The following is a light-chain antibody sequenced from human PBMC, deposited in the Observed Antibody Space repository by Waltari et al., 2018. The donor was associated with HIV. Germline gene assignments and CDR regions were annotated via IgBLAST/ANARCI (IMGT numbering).Light chain of an antibody. CDR1: QKITGNY. CDR2: GAS. V-gene: IGKV3-20*01. Sequence: EIVLTQSPGTLSLSPGERATLSCRSSQKITGNYLAWYKQKPGQAPRLLIYGASNRATGIPDRFSGRGSGTDFTLIISRLEPEDFAVYYCQQYGSPPPYTFGQGTKV. J-gene: IGKJ2*01. CDR3: QQYGSPPPYT.